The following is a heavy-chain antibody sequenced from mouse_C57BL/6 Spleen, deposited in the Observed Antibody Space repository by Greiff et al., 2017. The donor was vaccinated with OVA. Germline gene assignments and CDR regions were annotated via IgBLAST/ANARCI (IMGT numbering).Heavy chain of an antibody. J-gene: IGHJ4*01. CDR1: GYTFTSYW. Sequence: QVQLQQPGAELVMPGASVKLSCKASGYTFTSYWMHWVKQRPGQGLEWIGEIDPSDSYTKYTPKFKGKSTLTVDKSSSTAYLQLSSLTSEDSAVEDRASTVVPYAMDYWGQGTSVTVSS. CDR3: ASTVVPYAMDY. D-gene: IGHD1-1*01. CDR2: IDPSDSYT. V-gene: IGHV1-69*01.